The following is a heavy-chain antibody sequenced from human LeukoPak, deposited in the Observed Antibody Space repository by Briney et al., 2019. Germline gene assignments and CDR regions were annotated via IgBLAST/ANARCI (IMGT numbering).Heavy chain of an antibody. D-gene: IGHD1-1*01. J-gene: IGHJ3*02. CDR1: GYTFTSYD. V-gene: IGHV1-8*03. CDR3: ARVLDPTGSSFNAWAFDI. Sequence: ASVKVSCKASGYTFTSYDINWVRQATGQGLEWMGWMSPNSGNTGYAQKFQGRVTITRNTSISTAYMELSSLRSEDTAVYYCARVLDPTGSSFNAWAFDIWGQGTMVTVSS. CDR2: MSPNSGNT.